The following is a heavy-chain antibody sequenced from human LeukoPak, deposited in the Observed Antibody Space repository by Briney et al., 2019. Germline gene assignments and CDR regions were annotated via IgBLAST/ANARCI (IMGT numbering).Heavy chain of an antibody. CDR1: GFTFTSSA. D-gene: IGHD4-23*01. CDR2: IVVGSGNT. V-gene: IGHV1-58*02. J-gene: IGHJ4*02. Sequence: SVKVSCKASGFTFTSSAMQWVRQARRQRLEWIGWIVVGSGNTNYAQKFQERVTITRDMSTSTAYMELSSLRSEDTAVYYCAAGRGYGGNSDFDYWGQGTLVTVSS. CDR3: AAGRGYGGNSDFDY.